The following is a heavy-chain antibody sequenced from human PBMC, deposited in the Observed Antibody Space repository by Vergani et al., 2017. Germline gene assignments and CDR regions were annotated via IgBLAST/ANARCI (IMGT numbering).Heavy chain of an antibody. CDR3: AKTPSRGPMDV. Sequence: EVQLLESGGGLVQPGGSLRLSCAASGFTFSSYAMSWVRQAPGKGLEWVSVIYSGGSSTYYADSVKGRFTISRDNSKNTLYLQMNSLRAVDTAVYYCAKTPSRGPMDVGGKGTTVTVSS. J-gene: IGHJ6*03. CDR2: IYSGGSST. V-gene: IGHV3-23*03. D-gene: IGHD3-10*01. CDR1: GFTFSSYA.